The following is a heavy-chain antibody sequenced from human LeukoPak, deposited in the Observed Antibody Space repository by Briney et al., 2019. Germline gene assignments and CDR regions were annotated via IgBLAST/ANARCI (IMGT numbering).Heavy chain of an antibody. CDR3: ATVRAAAAYY. CDR2: IYYSGST. V-gene: IGHV4-59*12. D-gene: IGHD6-13*01. J-gene: IGHJ4*02. Sequence: PSETLSLTCTVSGGSISSYYWSWIRQPPGKGLEWIGYIYYSGSTNYNPSLKSRVTISVDTSKNQFSLKLSSVTAADTAVYYCATVRAAAAYYWGQGTLVTVSS. CDR1: GGSISSYY.